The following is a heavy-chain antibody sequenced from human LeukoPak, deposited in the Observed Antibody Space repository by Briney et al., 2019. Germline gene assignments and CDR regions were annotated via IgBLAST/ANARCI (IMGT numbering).Heavy chain of an antibody. V-gene: IGHV1-2*02. CDR3: ARDLDRIVRIGGPYYYYMDV. CDR2: INPNSGGT. Sequence: GASVKVSCKASGYTFTGYYMHWVRQAPGQGLEWMGWINPNSGGTNYAQKFQGRVTMTRDTSISTAYMELSRLRSDDTAVYYCARDLDRIVRIGGPYYYYMDVWGKGTTVTVSS. D-gene: IGHD3-16*01. J-gene: IGHJ6*03. CDR1: GYTFTGYY.